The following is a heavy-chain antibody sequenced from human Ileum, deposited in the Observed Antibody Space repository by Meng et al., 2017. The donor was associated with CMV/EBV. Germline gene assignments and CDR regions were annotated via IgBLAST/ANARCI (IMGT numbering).Heavy chain of an antibody. Sequence: GRLVRSGTEVNKPGSLVKVSCKSAGGVFNNYALNWVRQAPGQGLEWMGGIIAVLKTPTYAQKFRGRLTITADESTGTTYMDLTSLTSEDTAVYYCARGFSNGYLPFDYWGQGTLVTVSS. CDR2: IIAVLKTP. D-gene: IGHD3-22*01. CDR1: GGVFNNYA. V-gene: IGHV1-69*01. CDR3: ARGFSNGYLPFDY. J-gene: IGHJ4*02.